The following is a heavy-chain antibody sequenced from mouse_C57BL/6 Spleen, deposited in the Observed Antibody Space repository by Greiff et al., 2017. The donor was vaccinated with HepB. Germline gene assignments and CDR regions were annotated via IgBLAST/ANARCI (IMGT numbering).Heavy chain of an antibody. V-gene: IGHV5-9-1*02. CDR2: ISSGGDYI. CDR3: TRDYGSSYGYFYV. CDR1: GFTFSSYA. Sequence: EVKVVESGEGLVKPGGSLKLSCAASGFTFSSYAMSWVRQTPEKRLEWVAYISSGGDYIYYADTVKGRFTISRDNARNTLYLQMSSLKSEDTAMYYCTRDYGSSYGYFYVWGTGTTVTVSS. D-gene: IGHD1-1*01. J-gene: IGHJ1*03.